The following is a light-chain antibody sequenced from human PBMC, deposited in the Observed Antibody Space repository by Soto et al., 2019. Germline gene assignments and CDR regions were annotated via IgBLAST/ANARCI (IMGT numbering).Light chain of an antibody. CDR2: EDY. J-gene: IGLJ2*01. CDR3: CSYAGSDNYVV. Sequence: QSALTQPASVSGSPGQSITISCTGTSSDVASYNLVSWYQQNPGKAPKLMIYEDYKRPSGVSNRFSASKSGNTASLTISGLQTEDEADYYCCSYAGSDNYVVFGGGTKLTVL. V-gene: IGLV2-23*01. CDR1: SSDVASYNL.